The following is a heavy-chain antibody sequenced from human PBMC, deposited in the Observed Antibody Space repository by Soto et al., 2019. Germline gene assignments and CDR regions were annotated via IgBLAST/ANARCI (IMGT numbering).Heavy chain of an antibody. CDR1: GPTFIAYY. CDR3: VSLSVDVPE. J-gene: IGHJ4*02. D-gene: IGHD5-12*01. CDR2: IDPKSGGT. Sequence: QLVQSGAEVKKPGASVRVSCKTSGPTFIAYYIHWVRQAPGQGLEWVGWIDPKSGGTTYEQKFLGRVTMTRDTSITTGYMDLNILTSDDTAVYYCVSLSVDVPEWGQGTLITVSS. V-gene: IGHV1-2*02.